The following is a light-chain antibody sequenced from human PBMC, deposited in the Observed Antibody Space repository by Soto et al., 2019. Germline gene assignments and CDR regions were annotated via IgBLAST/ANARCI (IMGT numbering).Light chain of an antibody. CDR2: DAS. V-gene: IGKV3-15*01. CDR1: QNVGNN. CDR3: QLYNTWPIT. Sequence: EVVMTQSPATLSVSPGEGATLSCRASQNVGNNLAWYQQKPGQAPRLLIQDASTRATGIPARFSGSGSGTDFTLTISSLQSEDFAAYYCQLYNTWPITFGQGTRLEIK. J-gene: IGKJ5*01.